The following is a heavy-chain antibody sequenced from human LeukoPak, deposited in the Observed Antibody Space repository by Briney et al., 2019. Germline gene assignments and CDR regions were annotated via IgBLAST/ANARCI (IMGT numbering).Heavy chain of an antibody. J-gene: IGHJ4*02. D-gene: IGHD4-17*01. CDR1: GFTFSSYA. CDR2: ISYDGSNK. Sequence: GGSLRLSCAASGFTFSSYAMHWVRPAPGKGLEWVAVISYDGSNKYYADSVKGRFTISRDNSKNTLYLQMNSLRDEDTAVYYCARGALMTTVSPFDYWGQGTLVTVSS. CDR3: ARGALMTTVSPFDY. V-gene: IGHV3-30*04.